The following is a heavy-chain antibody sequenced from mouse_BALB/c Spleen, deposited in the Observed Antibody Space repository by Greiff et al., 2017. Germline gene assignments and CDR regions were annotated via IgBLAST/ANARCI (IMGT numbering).Heavy chain of an antibody. D-gene: IGHD1-1*01. CDR2: INSNGGST. Sequence: EVMLVESGGGLVKPGGSLKLSCAASGFTFSSYAMSWVRQTPEKRLELVATINSNGGSTYYPDSVKGRFTISRDNAKNTLYLQMSSLKSEDTAMYYCARDTTYYFDYWGQGTTLTVSS. CDR1: GFTFSSYA. V-gene: IGHV5-6-3*01. J-gene: IGHJ2*01. CDR3: ARDTTYYFDY.